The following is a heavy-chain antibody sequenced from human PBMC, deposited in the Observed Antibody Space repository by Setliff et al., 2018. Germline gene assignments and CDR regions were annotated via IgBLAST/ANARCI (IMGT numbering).Heavy chain of an antibody. Sequence: ASVKVSCKASGYTFTSYGFSWVRQAPGQGLEWMGWISVYSGKTKYAQKFQGRVTMTTDTSTRTAYMEVTSLRSDDTAVYYCARVTIAVAGYFDFWGQGTLVTVSS. CDR3: ARVTIAVAGYFDF. V-gene: IGHV1-18*01. CDR2: ISVYSGKT. D-gene: IGHD6-19*01. CDR1: GYTFTSYG. J-gene: IGHJ4*02.